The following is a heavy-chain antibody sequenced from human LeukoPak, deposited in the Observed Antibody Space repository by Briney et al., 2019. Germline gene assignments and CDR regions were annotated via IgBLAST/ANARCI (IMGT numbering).Heavy chain of an antibody. CDR1: GFTFSSYA. D-gene: IGHD3-3*01. J-gene: IGHJ6*02. V-gene: IGHV3-23*01. CDR2: ISGSGGST. Sequence: QPGGSLRLSCAASGFTFSSYAMSWVRQAPGKGLEWVSAISGSGGSTYYADSVKGRFTISRDNSKNTLYLQMNSLRAEDTAVYYCAKGVVGVTIFGVARAYYYGMDVWGQGTTVTVSS. CDR3: AKGVVGVTIFGVARAYYYGMDV.